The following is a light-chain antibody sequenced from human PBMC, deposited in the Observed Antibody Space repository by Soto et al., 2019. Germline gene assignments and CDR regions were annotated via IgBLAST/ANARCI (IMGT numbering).Light chain of an antibody. CDR2: AAS. J-gene: IGKJ1*01. Sequence: IQVTQSPSSLSASVGDRVTITFRASQGIINALTWYQKKPGEAPEVLIFAASSLRAGVPSRFSGSGSGTDFSLTISSLQREDFAIYYCQQSYSTPPWTFGQGTKVDI. V-gene: IGKV1-39*01. CDR1: QGIINA. CDR3: QQSYSTPPWT.